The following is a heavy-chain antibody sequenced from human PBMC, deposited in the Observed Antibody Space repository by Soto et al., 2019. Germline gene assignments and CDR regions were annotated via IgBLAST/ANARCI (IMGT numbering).Heavy chain of an antibody. CDR1: GFSLSTSGMC. J-gene: IGHJ6*02. CDR2: IDWDDDK. V-gene: IGHV2-70*01. CDR3: TRHNWKDPLGYYAMDV. D-gene: IGHD1-1*01. Sequence: GPTLVNPTQTLTLTCTFSGFSLSTSGMCVSWIRQPPGKALEWLALIDWDDDKYYRTSLETRLTISKDTSKNQVVLTMTNMDPVDTATYYCTRHNWKDPLGYYAMDVWGQGTTVTVS.